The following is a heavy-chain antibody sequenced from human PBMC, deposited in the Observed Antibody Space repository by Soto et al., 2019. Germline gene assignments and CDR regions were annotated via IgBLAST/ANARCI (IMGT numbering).Heavy chain of an antibody. V-gene: IGHV4-34*01. CDR2: INHSGST. D-gene: IGHD3-10*01. J-gene: IGHJ6*03. CDR3: ASGARKSSIWFGELLSSYYYYYYYMDV. CDR1: GGSFSGYY. Sequence: PSETLSLTCAVYGGSFSGYYWSWIRQPPGKGLEWIGEINHSGSTNYNPSLKSRVTISVDTSKNQFSLKLSSVTAADTAVYYCASGARKSSIWFGELLSSYYYYYYYMDVWGKGTTVTVSS.